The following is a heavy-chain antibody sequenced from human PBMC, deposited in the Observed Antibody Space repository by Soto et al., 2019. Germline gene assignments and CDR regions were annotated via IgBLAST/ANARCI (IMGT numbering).Heavy chain of an antibody. CDR2: INHSGST. CDR3: ARVSYYQGSGSYYNKRTTQDY. J-gene: IGHJ4*02. D-gene: IGHD3-10*01. CDR1: GGSFSGYY. V-gene: IGHV4-34*01. Sequence: SETLSLTCAVYGGSFSGYYWSWIRQPPGKGLEWIGEINHSGSTNYNPSLKSRVTISVDTSKNQFSLKLSSVTAADTAVYYCARVSYYQGSGSYYNKRTTQDYWGQGTLVTVSS.